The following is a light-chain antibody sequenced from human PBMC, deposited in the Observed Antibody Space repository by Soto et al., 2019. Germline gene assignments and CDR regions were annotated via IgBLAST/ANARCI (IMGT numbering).Light chain of an antibody. Sequence: DIHMTQSPSSLSASVGDRVTITCRASQSISSYLNWYQQKPGKAPKLLIYAASSLQSGVPSRFSGSGSGTDFTLTISSLQPTDFATDDGHQSYSTPEVTFGQGTQLEIK. CDR3: HQSYSTPEVT. CDR2: AAS. J-gene: IGKJ5*01. V-gene: IGKV1-39*01. CDR1: QSISSY.